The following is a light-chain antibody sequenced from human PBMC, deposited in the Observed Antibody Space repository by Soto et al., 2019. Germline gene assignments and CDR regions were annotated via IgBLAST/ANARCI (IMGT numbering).Light chain of an antibody. CDR3: ATWDDRLSGVV. J-gene: IGLJ2*01. CDR1: TSNIGSNY. V-gene: IGLV1-47*01. CDR2: RNS. Sequence: QSVLTQSPSASGTPGQRVTISCSGFTSNIGSNYVHWYQQFPGTAPKVLIYRNSQRPSGVPDRFSGSKSGISASLAISGLRSEDEADYFCATWDDRLSGVVFGGGTKVTVL.